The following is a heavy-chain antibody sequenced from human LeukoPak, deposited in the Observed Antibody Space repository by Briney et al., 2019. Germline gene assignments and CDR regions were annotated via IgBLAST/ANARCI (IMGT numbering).Heavy chain of an antibody. CDR1: GFTFSNYW. J-gene: IGHJ6*02. Sequence: PGGSLRLSCAASGFTFSNYWMYWVRQAPGEGLVWVSLINSDGSSTNYADSVKGRFTISRDNAKNTLYLQMNSLRAVDTAVFYCARSVPHNSYYGMDVWDQGTTVTVSS. CDR2: INSDGSST. V-gene: IGHV3-74*01. CDR3: ARSVPHNSYYGMDV. D-gene: IGHD1-14*01.